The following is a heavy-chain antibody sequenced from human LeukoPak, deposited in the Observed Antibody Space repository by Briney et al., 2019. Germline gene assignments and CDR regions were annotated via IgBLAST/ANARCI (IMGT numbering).Heavy chain of an antibody. CDR3: AGARNYYDSSGPMRDAFVI. CDR2: IYTSGST. D-gene: IGHD3-22*01. CDR1: GGSISSYY. V-gene: IGHV4-4*07. Sequence: SETLSLTCTISGGSISSYYWSWIRQPAGKGLEWIGRIYTSGSTNYNPSLKSRVTLSVDTSTNQFSLKLSSVTAADTAVDYCAGARNYYDSSGPMRDAFVIWGQGTMVTVSS. J-gene: IGHJ3*02.